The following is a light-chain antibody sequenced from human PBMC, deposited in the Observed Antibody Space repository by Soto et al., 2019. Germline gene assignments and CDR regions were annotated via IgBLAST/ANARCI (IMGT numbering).Light chain of an antibody. J-gene: IGKJ4*01. V-gene: IGKV1-9*01. Sequence: IQLNQSPSFLSASVGDRVTITCRASQTIGTYLAWYQQTPGKAPKLLIYVASILLSGVPSRFSGGGSGTEFTLTISGLQPEDFATYYCQQLNLHPHTFGRGTRLESK. CDR2: VAS. CDR1: QTIGTY. CDR3: QQLNLHPHT.